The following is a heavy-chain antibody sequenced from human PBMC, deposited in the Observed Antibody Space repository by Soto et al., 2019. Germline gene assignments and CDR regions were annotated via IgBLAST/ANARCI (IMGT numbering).Heavy chain of an antibody. CDR2: IYYSANT. CDR3: ARSGGNSYYYGMDV. J-gene: IGHJ6*02. V-gene: IGHV4-31*02. Sequence: QVQLQESGPGLVKPSQTLSLTCSVPGGSISSGGYYWSWIRQPPGKGLEWIGYIYYSANTHYNPSLKGRVSISADTSKNQFSLNLSSVTAADTAVYYCARSGGNSYYYGMDVWGQGTTVTVSS. CDR1: GGSISSGGYY. D-gene: IGHD3-10*01.